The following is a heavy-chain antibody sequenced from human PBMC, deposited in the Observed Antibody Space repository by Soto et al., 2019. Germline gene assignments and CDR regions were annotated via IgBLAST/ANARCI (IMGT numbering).Heavy chain of an antibody. D-gene: IGHD6-19*01. CDR3: ARERWASGSRWFGP. CDR1: GYTFISYS. J-gene: IGHJ5*02. Sequence: QVQLVQSGAEEKKPGASVKVSCKASGYTFISYSMHWVRQAPGQRLEWMGWINVGNGNTKYSQKFQGRVTITGDTSASTGYLELSSLRSEDTAVYYCARERWASGSRWFGPWGQGTLVTVSS. V-gene: IGHV1-3*05. CDR2: INVGNGNT.